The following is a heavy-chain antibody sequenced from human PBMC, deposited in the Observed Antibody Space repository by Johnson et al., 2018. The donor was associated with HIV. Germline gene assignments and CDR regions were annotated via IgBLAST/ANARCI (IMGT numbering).Heavy chain of an antibody. CDR1: GFTCSSYA. CDR3: ARGITMIAVVKGDAFDM. Sequence: VQLVESGGGVVQPGRSLRLSCAASGFTCSSYAMHWVRQAPGKGLEWVAVISYDGSNKYYADSLKGRFSISRDNSKNTVYLQMNSLRTEDTAVYYCARGITMIAVVKGDAFDMWGQGTMVTVSS. D-gene: IGHD3-22*01. CDR2: ISYDGSNK. V-gene: IGHV3-30*04. J-gene: IGHJ3*02.